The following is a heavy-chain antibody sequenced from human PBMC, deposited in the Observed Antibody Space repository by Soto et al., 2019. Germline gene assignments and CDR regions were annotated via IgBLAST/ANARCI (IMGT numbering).Heavy chain of an antibody. D-gene: IGHD2-8*02. CDR2: IMPVFRTP. CDR1: GGTFRTAA. J-gene: IGHJ6*02. Sequence: QVQLEQSGAEVKKPGSSVKVSCKASGGTFRTAAISWVRQAPGQGLEWMGGIMPVFRTPDYAQKFQGRVTITADECTNTAYMELSGLRSDDTAVYYCARDTDRPQLGGNYYYILDVWGQGTTITVSS. CDR3: ARDTDRPQLGGNYYYILDV. V-gene: IGHV1-69*12.